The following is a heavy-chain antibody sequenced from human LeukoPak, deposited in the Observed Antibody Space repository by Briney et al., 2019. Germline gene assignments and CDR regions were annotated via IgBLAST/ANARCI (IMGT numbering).Heavy chain of an antibody. CDR3: AKPRFYYYGSGSYLDY. Sequence: GGSLRLSCAASGFTFSSYAMSWVRQAPGKGLEWVSVTSGSGGSTHYADSVKGRFTISRDNSKNTLYLQMNSLRAEDTAVYYCAKPRFYYYGSGSYLDYWGQGTLVTVSS. CDR1: GFTFSSYA. D-gene: IGHD3-10*01. J-gene: IGHJ4*02. CDR2: TSGSGGST. V-gene: IGHV3-23*01.